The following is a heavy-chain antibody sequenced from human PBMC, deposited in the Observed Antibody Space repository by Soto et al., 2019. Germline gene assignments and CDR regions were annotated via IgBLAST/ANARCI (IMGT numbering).Heavy chain of an antibody. D-gene: IGHD3-9*01. CDR1: GGSFSGYY. Sequence: QVQLQQWGAGPLRPLETLSLTCGVSGGSFSGYYWAWIRQSPGKGLEWIGEINDRGSINYNPSLKNRVSISVDTSKNHYSLTLRSVTAADTAVYYCARESHDILTGPPWVWYFDLWGRGTLVTVSS. CDR3: ARESHDILTGPPWVWYFDL. V-gene: IGHV4-34*01. J-gene: IGHJ2*01. CDR2: INDRGSI.